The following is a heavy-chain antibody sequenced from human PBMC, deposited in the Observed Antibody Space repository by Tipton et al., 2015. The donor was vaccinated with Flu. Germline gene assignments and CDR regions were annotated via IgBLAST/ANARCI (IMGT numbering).Heavy chain of an antibody. D-gene: IGHD4-17*01. J-gene: IGHJ5*02. CDR2: IYTSGST. Sequence: TLSLTCTVSGGSISSRSYYWTWIRQPAGKGLEWIGQIYTSGSTKYNPSLKSRVTMSLDTSKNHFSLKLSSVTAADTAMYYCARDYGDLNWFDPWGQGTLVTVSS. CDR3: ARDYGDLNWFDP. V-gene: IGHV4-61*09. CDR1: GGSISSRSYY.